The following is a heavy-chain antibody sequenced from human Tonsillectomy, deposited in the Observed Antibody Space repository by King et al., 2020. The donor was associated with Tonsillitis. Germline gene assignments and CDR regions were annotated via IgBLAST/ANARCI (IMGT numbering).Heavy chain of an antibody. CDR1: GFIFSRYW. CDR2: INQDGSEK. Sequence: VQLVESGGGLVQPGGSLRLSCAASGFIFSRYWMTWVRQAPGKGLEWVAYINQDGSEKFYVDSVKGRFTISRDNAKNSLYLQMSSLRAEDTAVYYCARAEFDILVRGAPLGYWGQGTLVTVSS. CDR3: ARAEFDILVRGAPLGY. V-gene: IGHV3-7*04. D-gene: IGHD3-10*01. J-gene: IGHJ4*02.